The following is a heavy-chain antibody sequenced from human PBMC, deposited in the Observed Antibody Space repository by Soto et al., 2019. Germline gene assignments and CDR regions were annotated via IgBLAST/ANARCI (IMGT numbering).Heavy chain of an antibody. CDR2: VSTSGSTI. J-gene: IGHJ4*02. V-gene: IGHV3-11*01. D-gene: IGHD3-3*01. CDR3: ARDQNDVWSGYSLD. Sequence: QVQLVESGGGLVKPGGSLRLSCAASGFTFSDYYMSWIRQAPGKGLEWLSYVSTSGSTIYYADSVKGRFTISRDNAKNSLYLQMNSLRAEDTAVYYCARDQNDVWSGYSLDWGQGTLVTVSS. CDR1: GFTFSDYY.